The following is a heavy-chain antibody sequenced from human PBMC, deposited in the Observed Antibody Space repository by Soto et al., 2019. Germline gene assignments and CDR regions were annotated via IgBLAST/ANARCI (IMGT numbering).Heavy chain of an antibody. CDR1: GYTFTSYY. D-gene: IGHD3-22*01. CDR2: INPSGGST. Sequence: ASVKVSCKASGYTFTSYYMHWVRQAPGQGLEWMGIINPSGGSTSYAQKFQGRVTMTRDTSTSTVYMELSTLRSEDTAVYYCARVNYYDSSGRESIDYWGQGTLVTVSS. J-gene: IGHJ4*02. CDR3: ARVNYYDSSGRESIDY. V-gene: IGHV1-46*01.